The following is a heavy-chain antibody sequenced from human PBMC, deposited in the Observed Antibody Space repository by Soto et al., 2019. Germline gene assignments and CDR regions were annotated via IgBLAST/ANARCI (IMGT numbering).Heavy chain of an antibody. CDR1: GGSVSSSTYY. D-gene: IGHD6-13*01. J-gene: IGHJ4*02. Sequence: SETLSLTCTVSGGSVSSSTYYWGWIRQPPVVGLEWIGNIYYSGSTYYNPSLKSRVTISLDTSKNQFSLKLSSVTAADTAVYFCARFHVSSWSRYFDSWGQGTQVTVSS. V-gene: IGHV4-39*01. CDR2: IYYSGST. CDR3: ARFHVSSWSRYFDS.